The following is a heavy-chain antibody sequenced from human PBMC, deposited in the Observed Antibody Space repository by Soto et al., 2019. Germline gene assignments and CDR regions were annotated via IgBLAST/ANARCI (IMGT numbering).Heavy chain of an antibody. J-gene: IGHJ5*01. D-gene: IGHD3-9*01. V-gene: IGHV4-4*02. CDR2: IYHSGST. CDR3: ARSSLVLRYFDWSPQTEYNWFDS. Sequence: SETLSLTCAVSSGSISSSNWWSWVRQPPGKGLEWIGEIYHSGSTNYNPSLKSRVTISVDKSKNQFSLKLSSVTAADTAVYYCARSSLVLRYFDWSPQTEYNWFDSWGQGTLVTVSS. CDR1: SGSISSSNW.